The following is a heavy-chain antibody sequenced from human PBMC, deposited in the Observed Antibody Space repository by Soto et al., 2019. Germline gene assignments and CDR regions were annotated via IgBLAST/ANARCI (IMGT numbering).Heavy chain of an antibody. V-gene: IGHV1-2*04. Sequence: EASVKVSCKASGYTFTGYYMHWVRQAPGQGLEWMGWINPNSGGTNYAQKFQGWVTMTRDTSISTAYMELSRLRSDDTAVYYCAREGYCSSTSCYSDYYYYYGMDVWGQGTTVTVSS. CDR3: AREGYCSSTSCYSDYYYYYGMDV. CDR1: GYTFTGYY. J-gene: IGHJ6*02. CDR2: INPNSGGT. D-gene: IGHD2-2*01.